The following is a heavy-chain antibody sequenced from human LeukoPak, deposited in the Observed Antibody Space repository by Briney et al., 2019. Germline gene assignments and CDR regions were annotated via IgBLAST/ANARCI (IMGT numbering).Heavy chain of an antibody. V-gene: IGHV4-31*03. CDR1: GGSISSGGYY. J-gene: IGHJ4*02. CDR3: ARGGDYYDSSGSRY. Sequence: SETLSLTCTVSGGSISSGGYYWSWIRQHPGKGLEWIGYIYYSGSTYYNPSLRSRVTISVDTSKNQFSLKLSSVTAADTAVYYCARGGDYYDSSGSRYWGQGTLVTVSS. D-gene: IGHD3-22*01. CDR2: IYYSGST.